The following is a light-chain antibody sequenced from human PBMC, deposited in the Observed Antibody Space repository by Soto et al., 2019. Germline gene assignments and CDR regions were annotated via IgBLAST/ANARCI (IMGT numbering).Light chain of an antibody. CDR1: QVISTS. J-gene: IGKJ1*01. V-gene: IGKV1-39*01. Sequence: DIQLTQSPSFLSPSMGESVTITCRASQVISTSLAWYQQEPGKAPKLLIYTTSNLQNGVPSRFSGSGSGTDFTLTITSLQPEDFATYYCQQTYSTPRTFGQGTKVDIK. CDR2: TTS. CDR3: QQTYSTPRT.